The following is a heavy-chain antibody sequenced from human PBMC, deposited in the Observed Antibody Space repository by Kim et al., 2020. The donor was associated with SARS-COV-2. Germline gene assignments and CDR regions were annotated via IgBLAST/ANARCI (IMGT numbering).Heavy chain of an antibody. D-gene: IGHD5-18*01. V-gene: IGHV1-2*06. CDR3: ARVGYSYGDFDY. J-gene: IGHJ4*02. Sequence: ASVKVSCKASGYTFTGYYMHWVLQAPGQGLEWMGRINPNSGGTNYAQKFQGRVTMTRDTSISTAYMELSRLRSDDTAVYYCARVGYSYGDFDYWGQGTLVTVSS. CDR2: INPNSGGT. CDR1: GYTFTGYY.